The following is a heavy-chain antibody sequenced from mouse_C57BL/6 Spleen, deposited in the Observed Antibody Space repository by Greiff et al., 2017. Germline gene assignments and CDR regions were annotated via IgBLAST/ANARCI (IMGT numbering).Heavy chain of an antibody. J-gene: IGHJ2*01. CDR2: IYPGDGDT. V-gene: IGHV1-82*01. CDR3: ARREDYGSNY. CDR1: GYAFSSSW. Sequence: QVQLQQSGPELVKPGASVKISCKASGYAFSSSWMNWVKQRPGKGLEWIGRIYPGDGDTNYNGKFKGKATLTADKSSSTAYMQLSSLTSEDSAVYFCARREDYGSNYWGQGTTLTVAS. D-gene: IGHD1-1*01.